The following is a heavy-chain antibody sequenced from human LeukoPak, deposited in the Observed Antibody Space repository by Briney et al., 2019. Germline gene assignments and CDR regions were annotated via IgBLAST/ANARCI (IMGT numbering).Heavy chain of an antibody. CDR3: ATADYGGNFEAFDI. CDR1: GFTLTSSA. V-gene: IGHV1-58*02. CDR2: IVVGSGNT. Sequence: SVKVSCKASGFTLTSSAMQWVRQARGQRLEWIGWIVVGSGNTNYAQKFQGRVTMTEDTSTDTAYMELSSLRSEDTAVYYCATADYGGNFEAFDIWGQGTMVTVSS. J-gene: IGHJ3*02. D-gene: IGHD4-23*01.